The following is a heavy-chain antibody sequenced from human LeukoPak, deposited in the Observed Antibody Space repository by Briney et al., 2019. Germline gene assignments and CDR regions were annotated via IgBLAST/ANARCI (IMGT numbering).Heavy chain of an antibody. CDR2: ISGSGGST. CDR3: AKVTYTIFGVVISKSYYFDY. Sequence: GGSLRLSCAASGFTFSSYAMSWVRQAPGKGLEWVSAISGSGGSTYYADSVKGRFTISRDNSKNTLYLQMNSLRAEDTAVYYCAKVTYTIFGVVISKSYYFDYWGQGTLVTVSS. J-gene: IGHJ4*02. D-gene: IGHD3-3*01. V-gene: IGHV3-23*01. CDR1: GFTFSSYA.